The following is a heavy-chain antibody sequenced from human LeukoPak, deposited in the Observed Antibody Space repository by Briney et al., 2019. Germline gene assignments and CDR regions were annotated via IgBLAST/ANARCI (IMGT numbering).Heavy chain of an antibody. Sequence: GRSLRLSCAASGFTFSSYVMHWVRQAPGKGLEWVAVISYDGSNKYYADSVKGRFTTSRDNSKNTLYLQMNSLRAEDTAVYYCARDLPGITVAGATEHWGQGTLVTVSS. J-gene: IGHJ1*01. D-gene: IGHD6-19*01. CDR3: ARDLPGITVAGATEH. V-gene: IGHV3-30*04. CDR1: GFTFSSYV. CDR2: ISYDGSNK.